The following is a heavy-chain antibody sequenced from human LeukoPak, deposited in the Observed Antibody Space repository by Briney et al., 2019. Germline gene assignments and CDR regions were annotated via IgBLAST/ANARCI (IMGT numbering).Heavy chain of an antibody. CDR3: ARSKGSGRSGGNYFDY. V-gene: IGHV3-21*01. CDR2: ISSSSSYI. Sequence: GGCLRLSCAASGFTFSIYSMNWVRQAPGKGLEWVSSISSSSSYIYYADSVKGRFTISRDNAKNSLYLQMNSLRAEDTAVYYCARSKGSGRSGGNYFDYWGQGTLVTVSS. CDR1: GFTFSIYS. D-gene: IGHD3-10*01. J-gene: IGHJ4*02.